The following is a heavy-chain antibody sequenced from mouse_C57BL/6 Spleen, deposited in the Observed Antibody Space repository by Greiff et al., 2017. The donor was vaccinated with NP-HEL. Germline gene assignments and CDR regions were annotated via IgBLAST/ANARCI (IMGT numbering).Heavy chain of an antibody. CDR1: GYSITSGYY. Sequence: EVQLQESGPGLVKPSQSLSLTCSVPGYSITSGYYWNWIRQFPGNKLEWMGYISYDGSNNYNPSLKNRISITRDTSKNQFFLKLNSVTTEDTATYYCASYDGYYVPWFAYWGQGTLVTVSA. J-gene: IGHJ3*01. CDR3: ASYDGYYVPWFAY. CDR2: ISYDGSN. V-gene: IGHV3-6*01. D-gene: IGHD2-3*01.